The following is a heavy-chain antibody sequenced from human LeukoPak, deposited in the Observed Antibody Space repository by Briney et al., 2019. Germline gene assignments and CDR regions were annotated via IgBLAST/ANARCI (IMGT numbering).Heavy chain of an antibody. CDR1: GFTFSSYE. D-gene: IGHD2-15*01. J-gene: IGHJ6*02. CDR3: ARGRDHYYGMDV. Sequence: GGSLRLSCAASGFTFSSYEMHWVRQAPGKGLEWISYISSSGSISYADSVKSRFTISRDNAKNSLYLQMNSLRVEDTAVYYCARGRDHYYGMDVWGQGTTVTVSS. CDR2: ISSSGSI. V-gene: IGHV3-48*03.